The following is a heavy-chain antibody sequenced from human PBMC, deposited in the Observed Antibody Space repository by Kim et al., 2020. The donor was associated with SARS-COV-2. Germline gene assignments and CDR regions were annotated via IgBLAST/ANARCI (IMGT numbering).Heavy chain of an antibody. V-gene: IGHV3-48*02. CDR1: GFTFSSYA. D-gene: IGHD6-13*01. CDR2: ISSTCSII. CDR3: ASRGYYIDF. J-gene: IGHJ4*02. Sequence: GGSLRLSCAASGFTFSSYAMTWVRQAPGKGLEWVSFISSTCSIIYYADSVEGRFTISRDNAKNSVSLQMNSPRDEDTAMYYCASRGYYIDFWGQGTLVT.